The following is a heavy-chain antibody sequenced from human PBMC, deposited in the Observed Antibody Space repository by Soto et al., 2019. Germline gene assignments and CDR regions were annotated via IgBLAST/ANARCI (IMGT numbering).Heavy chain of an antibody. CDR3: ARLVGDGYNWAYFDY. Sequence: PGESLKISCKGSGYSFTSYWIGWVRQMPWKGLEWMGIIYPGDSDTRYSPSFQGQVTISADKSIITAYLQWSSLRASDTAMYYCARLVGDGYNWAYFDYWGQGPLVTLSS. J-gene: IGHJ4*02. V-gene: IGHV5-51*01. CDR2: IYPGDSDT. CDR1: GYSFTSYW. D-gene: IGHD5-12*01.